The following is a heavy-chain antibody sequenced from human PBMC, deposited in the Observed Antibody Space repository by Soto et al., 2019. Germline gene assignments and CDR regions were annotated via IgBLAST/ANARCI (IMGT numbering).Heavy chain of an antibody. CDR2: IGTAGDT. Sequence: PGGSLRLSCAASGFTFSSYDMHWVRQATGKGLEWVSAIGTAGDTYYPGSVKGRFTISRENAKNSLYLQMNSLRAGDTAVYYCARDEWVRGYYYYYYGMDVWGQGTTVTVSS. J-gene: IGHJ6*02. CDR1: GFTFSSYD. V-gene: IGHV3-13*01. CDR3: ARDEWVRGYYYYYYGMDV. D-gene: IGHD3-10*01.